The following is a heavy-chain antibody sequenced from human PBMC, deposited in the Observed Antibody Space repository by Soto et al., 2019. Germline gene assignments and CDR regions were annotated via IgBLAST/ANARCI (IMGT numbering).Heavy chain of an antibody. CDR2: VHISGHS. D-gene: IGHD1-1*01. Sequence: SETLSLTCTLSGGSVRGPDCWSCGRQSPDKGLEWIAEVHISGHSNYNPSLRSRVSVSIDSSKNQFYLNLNSVTAADTAIYYCARVRQGCSANNCYFDPWGQGTQVTVSS. V-gene: IGHV4-4*02. CDR1: GGSVRGPDC. J-gene: IGHJ5*01. CDR3: ARVRQGCSANNCYFDP.